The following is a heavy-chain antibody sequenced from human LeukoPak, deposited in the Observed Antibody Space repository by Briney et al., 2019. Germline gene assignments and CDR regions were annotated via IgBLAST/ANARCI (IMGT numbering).Heavy chain of an antibody. CDR2: ISGSGGST. CDR3: AKRNPYYYFDY. J-gene: IGHJ4*02. Sequence: GGSLRLSCAASGFTFSSCAMSWVRQAPGKGLEWVSGISGSGGSTYYADSVKGRFTISRDNSKNTLYLQVNSLRAEDTAVYFCAKRNPYYYFDYWGQGTLVTVSS. V-gene: IGHV3-23*01. CDR1: GFTFSSCA. D-gene: IGHD2-21*01.